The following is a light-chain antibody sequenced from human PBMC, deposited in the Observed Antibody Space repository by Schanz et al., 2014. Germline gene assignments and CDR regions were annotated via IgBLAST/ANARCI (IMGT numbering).Light chain of an antibody. J-gene: IGLJ1*01. CDR1: SSDVGGYNY. Sequence: QSVLTQPASVSGSPGQSITISCTGTSSDVGGYNYVSWYQHHPGKAPKLMIYDVSNRPSGVSDRFSGSKSGNTASLTISGLQAEDEADYYCSSYAGNNKYVFGTGTKLTVL. V-gene: IGLV2-14*03. CDR2: DVS. CDR3: SSYAGNNKYV.